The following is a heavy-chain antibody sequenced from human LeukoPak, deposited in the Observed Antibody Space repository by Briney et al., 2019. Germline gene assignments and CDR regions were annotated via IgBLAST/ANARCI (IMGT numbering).Heavy chain of an antibody. V-gene: IGHV4-34*01. CDR1: GGSFSGYY. CDR2: INHSGST. J-gene: IGHJ4*02. Sequence: SETLSLTCAVYGGSFSGYYWGWIRQPPGKGLEWIGEINHSGSTNYNPSLKSRVTISVDTSKNQFSLKLSSVTAADTAVYYCARRYYYDSSGYYPVYFDYWGQGTLVTVSS. D-gene: IGHD3-22*01. CDR3: ARRYYYDSSGYYPVYFDY.